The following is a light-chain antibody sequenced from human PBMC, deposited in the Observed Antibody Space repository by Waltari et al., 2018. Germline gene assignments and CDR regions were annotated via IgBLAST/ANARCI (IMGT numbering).Light chain of an antibody. J-gene: IGLJ2*01. CDR3: GSYTTNCPFAVV. CDR2: DVS. CDR1: SHDIGHYDY. V-gene: IGLV2-14*03. Sequence: ALTQPASVSGSPGQSITISCSGTSHDIGHYDYVAWYLQHPATAPKLIIFDVSKRPAGISDRFSSSKSGSTASLTISGLQAEDEGEYFCGSYTTNCPFAVVFGGGTKLTVL.